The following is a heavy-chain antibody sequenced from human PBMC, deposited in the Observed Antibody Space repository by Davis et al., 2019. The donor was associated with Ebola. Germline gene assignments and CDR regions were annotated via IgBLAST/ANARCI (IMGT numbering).Heavy chain of an antibody. CDR2: ISVSGDIT. V-gene: IGHV3-23*01. D-gene: IGHD2-21*02. Sequence: GESLKISCAASGFTFSSYAMSWVRQAPGKGLEWVSVISVSGDITYYADSVKGRFTISRDNSKRTLFLQMNSLRAEDTAVYYCAKDERGYCGGDCYPWGQGTLVTVSS. CDR1: GFTFSSYA. J-gene: IGHJ5*02. CDR3: AKDERGYCGGDCYP.